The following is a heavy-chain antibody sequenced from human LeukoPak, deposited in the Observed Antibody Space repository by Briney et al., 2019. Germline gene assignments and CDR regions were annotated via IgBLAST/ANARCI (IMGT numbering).Heavy chain of an antibody. CDR3: ARDSNPLG. CDR2: IYTSGST. V-gene: IGHV4-61*02. J-gene: IGHJ4*02. D-gene: IGHD1-26*01. Sequence: SETLSLTCTVSGGSISSGSYYWSWIRQPAGKGLEWIGRIYTSGSTNYNPSLKSRVTISVDTSKNQFSLKLSSVTAADTAVYYCARDSNPLGWGQGTLVTVSS. CDR1: GGSISSGSYY.